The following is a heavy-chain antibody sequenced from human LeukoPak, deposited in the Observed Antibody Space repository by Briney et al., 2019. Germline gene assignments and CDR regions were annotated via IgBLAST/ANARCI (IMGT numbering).Heavy chain of an antibody. CDR3: AKELAAVGVPSFES. V-gene: IGHV3-23*01. CDR2: IRSTGGGT. CDR1: EFTFSSYA. Sequence: GGSLRLSCAASEFTFSSYAMSWVRQTPGKGLEWVSGIRSTGGGTYYADSVKGRFTISRDNSKNTLYLQMNSLRAEDTAVYYCAKELAAVGVPSFESWGQGTLVTVSS. J-gene: IGHJ4*02. D-gene: IGHD6-13*01.